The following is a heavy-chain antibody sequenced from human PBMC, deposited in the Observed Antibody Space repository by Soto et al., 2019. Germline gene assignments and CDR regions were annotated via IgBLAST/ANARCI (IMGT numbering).Heavy chain of an antibody. V-gene: IGHV4-59*12. Sequence: PSETLSLTCTASGGSMSSYYWNWIRQPPGKGLESIGYIYASGNTNYNPSFKSRVTISIDRSKNQFSLNLSSVTAADTAVYYCARAGPGFCTNGVCWFDPWGQGTLVTVSS. J-gene: IGHJ5*02. CDR1: GGSMSSYY. CDR3: ARAGPGFCTNGVCWFDP. D-gene: IGHD2-8*01. CDR2: IYASGNT.